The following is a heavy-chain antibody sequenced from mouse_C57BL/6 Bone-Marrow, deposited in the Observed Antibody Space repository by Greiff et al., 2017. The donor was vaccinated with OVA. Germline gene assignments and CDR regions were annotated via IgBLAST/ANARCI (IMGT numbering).Heavy chain of an antibody. D-gene: IGHD1-1*01. CDR1: GYTFTSYW. J-gene: IGHJ2*01. CDR3: ARSYLLLRWGYFDY. Sequence: VQLQQPGAELVRPGTSVKLSCKASGYTFTSYWMHWVKQRPGQGLEWIGVIDPSDSYTNYNQKFKGKATLTVDTSYSTAYMQLSSLTSEDSAVYYCARSYLLLRWGYFDYWGQGTTLTVSS. CDR2: IDPSDSYT. V-gene: IGHV1-59*01.